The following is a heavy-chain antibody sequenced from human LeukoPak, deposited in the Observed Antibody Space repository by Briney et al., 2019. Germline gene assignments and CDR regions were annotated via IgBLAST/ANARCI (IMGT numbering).Heavy chain of an antibody. Sequence: SETLSLTCTVSGGSISSYYWSWIRQPPGKGLEWIGYIYYSGSTNHKPSLKSRVTISVDTSRNQFSLKLRSVNAADTAVYYCARGGYYGSGNDFRFDPWGQGTLVTVSS. V-gene: IGHV4-59*01. J-gene: IGHJ5*02. D-gene: IGHD3-10*01. CDR2: IYYSGST. CDR1: GGSISSYY. CDR3: ARGGYYGSGNDFRFDP.